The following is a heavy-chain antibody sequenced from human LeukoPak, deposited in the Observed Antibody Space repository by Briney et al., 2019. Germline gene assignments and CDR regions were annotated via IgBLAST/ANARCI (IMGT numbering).Heavy chain of an antibody. CDR3: ARDLIATAGDWFDP. CDR1: GYTFTSYA. CDR2: ISAYNGNT. D-gene: IGHD6-13*01. J-gene: IGHJ5*02. V-gene: IGHV1-18*01. Sequence: ASVKVSCKASGYTFTSYAISWVRQAPGQGLEWMGWISAYNGNTNYAQNLQGRVTMTTDTSTSTAYMELRSLRSDDTAVYYCARDLIATAGDWFDPWGQGTLVTVSS.